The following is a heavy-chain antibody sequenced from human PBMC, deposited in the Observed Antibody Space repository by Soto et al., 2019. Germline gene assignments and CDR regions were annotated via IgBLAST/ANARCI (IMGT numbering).Heavy chain of an antibody. CDR2: IYHSGST. CDR3: ASHYYGSGSYYPYFDY. J-gene: IGHJ4*02. D-gene: IGHD3-10*01. V-gene: IGHV4-30-2*01. Sequence: PSETLSLTCAVSGGSISSGGYSRSWIRQPPGKGLEWIGYIYHSGSTYYNPSLKSRVTISVDRSKNQFSLKLSSVTAADTAVYYCASHYYGSGSYYPYFDYWGQGTLVTVSS. CDR1: GGSISSGGYS.